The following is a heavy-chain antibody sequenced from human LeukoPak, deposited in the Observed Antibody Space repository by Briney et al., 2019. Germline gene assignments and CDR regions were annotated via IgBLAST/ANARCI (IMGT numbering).Heavy chain of an antibody. D-gene: IGHD1-26*01. CDR1: GFTFSSYS. V-gene: IGHV3-23*01. CDR3: AKGGKWDVTPFDY. J-gene: IGHJ4*02. CDR2: ISGGGGST. Sequence: GGSLRLSCAASGFTFSSYSMSWVRQAPGKGLEWVSTISGGGGSTYYADSVKGRFTISRDNSKNTLYLQVNSLRAEDTAVYYCAKGGKWDVTPFDYWGQGTLVTVSS.